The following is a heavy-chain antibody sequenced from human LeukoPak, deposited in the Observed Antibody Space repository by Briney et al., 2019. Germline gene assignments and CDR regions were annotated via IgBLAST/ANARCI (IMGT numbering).Heavy chain of an antibody. D-gene: IGHD1-1*01. CDR1: GGSISSYY. CDR2: IYYSGST. J-gene: IGHJ4*02. CDR3: ARGGATVQSYYFDY. Sequence: SETLSLTCTVSGGSISSYYWSWIRQPPGKGLEWIGYIYYSGSTNYNPSLKSRVTISVDTSKNQFSLKLSSVTAADTAVYYCARGGATVQSYYFDYWGQGTLLTVSS. V-gene: IGHV4-59*01.